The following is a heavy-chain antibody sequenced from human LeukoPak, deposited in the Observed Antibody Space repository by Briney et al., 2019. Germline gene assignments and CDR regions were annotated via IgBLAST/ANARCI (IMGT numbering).Heavy chain of an antibody. J-gene: IGHJ5*02. CDR3: ARDSCSGTVT. V-gene: IGHV4-59*01. Sequence: TPSETLSLTCTVSGGTISSYYRRWIRQPPGKGLDWIGFIHYSGSTNYNPSLKGRFTISLETSKNQFSLKLSSVTAADTAVYYCARDSCSGTVTWGQGTLVTVSS. CDR1: GGTISSYY. CDR2: IHYSGST. D-gene: IGHD3-10*02.